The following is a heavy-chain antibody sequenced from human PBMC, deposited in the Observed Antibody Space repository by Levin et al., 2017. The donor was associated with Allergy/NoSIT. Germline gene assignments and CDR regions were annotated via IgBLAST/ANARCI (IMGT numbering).Heavy chain of an antibody. J-gene: IGHJ4*02. CDR3: VHCDSGWHYFNY. V-gene: IGHV5-51*01. D-gene: IGHD6-19*01. Sequence: GASVKVSCKGSGYTFTDYWIGWVRQMPGKGLEWMGIIYPGDSDTRYSPSFQGQVTISADKSISTAYLQWSSLKASDTAMYYCVHCDSGWHYFNYWGQGTRVTVSS. CDR1: GYTFTDYW. CDR2: IYPGDSDT.